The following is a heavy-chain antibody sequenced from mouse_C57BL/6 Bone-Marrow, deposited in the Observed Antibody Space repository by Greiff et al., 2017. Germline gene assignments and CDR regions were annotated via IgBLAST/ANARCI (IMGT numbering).Heavy chain of an antibody. D-gene: IGHD2-1*01. Sequence: QVQLQQSGAELVRPGASVTLSCKASGYTFTDYEMHWVQQTPVHGLEWIGAIDPETGGTAYNQKFKGKAILTADKSSSTAYMELRSLTSEDSAVYYCTRRVTGTWFAYWGQGTLVTVSA. CDR2: IDPETGGT. CDR3: TRRVTGTWFAY. CDR1: GYTFTDYE. J-gene: IGHJ3*01. V-gene: IGHV1-15*01.